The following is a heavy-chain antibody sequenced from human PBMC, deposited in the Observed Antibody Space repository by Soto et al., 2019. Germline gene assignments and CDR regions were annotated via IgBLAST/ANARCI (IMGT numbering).Heavy chain of an antibody. J-gene: IGHJ4*02. V-gene: IGHV1-58*01. CDR2: IVVGSGNT. Sequence: ASVKVSWKASGFTFTSSAVQWVRQARGQRLEWIGWIVVGSGNTNYAQKFQERVTITRDMSTSTAYMELSSLRSEDTAVYYCAASPTTVTTLDYWGQGTLVTVSS. D-gene: IGHD4-17*01. CDR1: GFTFTSSA. CDR3: AASPTTVTTLDY.